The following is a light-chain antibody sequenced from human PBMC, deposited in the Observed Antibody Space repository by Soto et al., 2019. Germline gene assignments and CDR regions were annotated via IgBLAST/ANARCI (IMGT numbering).Light chain of an antibody. CDR3: SSYTTTTRL. J-gene: IGLJ3*02. CDR2: EVS. Sequence: QSALTQPAFVSGSPGQSITISCTGTSSDIGSNNYVSWFQQRPGKAPTLIIYEVSNRPSGVSTHFSGSKSGNTASLTISGLLPEDEAEYYCSSYTTTTRLFGGGTQLTVL. CDR1: SSDIGSNNY. V-gene: IGLV2-14*01.